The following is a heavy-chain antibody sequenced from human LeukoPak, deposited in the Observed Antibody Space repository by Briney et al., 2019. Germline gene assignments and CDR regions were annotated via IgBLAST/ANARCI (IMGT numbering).Heavy chain of an antibody. D-gene: IGHD1-7*01. J-gene: IGHJ4*02. CDR2: ISAGGSST. Sequence: GGSLRLSCAASGFTFSSYAMSWVRQAPGKGLEWVSSISAGGSSTNYADSVKGRFTISRDNSKDTLYLQMNSLRAEDTAVYYCAKPLLELRGDYFNYWGQGTLVTVSS. V-gene: IGHV3-23*01. CDR3: AKPLLELRGDYFNY. CDR1: GFTFSSYA.